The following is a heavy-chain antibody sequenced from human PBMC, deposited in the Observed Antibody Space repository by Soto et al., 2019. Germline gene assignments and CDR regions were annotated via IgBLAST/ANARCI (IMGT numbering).Heavy chain of an antibody. D-gene: IGHD5-12*01. V-gene: IGHV3-21*01. CDR1: GFTFSSYS. CDR3: ARDPIGVATNTEIDY. J-gene: IGHJ4*02. Sequence: GGSLRLSCAASGFTFSSYSMNWVRQAPGKGLEWVSSISSSSYIYYADSVKGRFTISRDNAKNSLYLQMNSLRAEDTAVYYCARDPIGVATNTEIDYWGQGTLVTVSS. CDR2: ISSSSYI.